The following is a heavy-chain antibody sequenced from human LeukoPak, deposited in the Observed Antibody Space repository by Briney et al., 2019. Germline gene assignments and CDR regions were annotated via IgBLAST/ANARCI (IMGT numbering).Heavy chain of an antibody. CDR1: RFTFSNYA. Sequence: GRSLRLSCAASRFTFSNYAMHWVRQAPGKGLEWVAVMSSDGSTKYYADSVKGRFTISRDNSENTLYLQMNSLRPEDTALYYCASSGYSGRYPAYFDYWGQGTLVAVSS. V-gene: IGHV3-30-3*01. D-gene: IGHD1-26*01. J-gene: IGHJ4*02. CDR2: MSSDGSTK. CDR3: ASSGYSGRYPAYFDY.